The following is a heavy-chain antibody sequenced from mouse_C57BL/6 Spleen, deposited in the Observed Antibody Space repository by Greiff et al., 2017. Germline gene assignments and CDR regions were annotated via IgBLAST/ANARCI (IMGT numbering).Heavy chain of an antibody. V-gene: IGHV1-26*01. D-gene: IGHD1-2*01. CDR1: GYTFTDYY. J-gene: IGHJ1*03. CDR3: AKENYGGRSLNWYFDV. Sequence: EVQLQQSGPELVKPGASVKISCKASGYTFTDYYMNWVKQSHGKSLEWIGDINPNNGGTSYNQQFKGKATLTVDKSSSTAYMELRSLTSEDSAVYYCAKENYGGRSLNWYFDVWGTGTTVTVSS. CDR2: INPNNGGT.